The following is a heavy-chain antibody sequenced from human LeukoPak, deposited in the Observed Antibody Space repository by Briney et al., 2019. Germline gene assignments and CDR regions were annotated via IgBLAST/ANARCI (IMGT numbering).Heavy chain of an antibody. Sequence: GGSLRLSCAASGFTFSSYGMHWVRQAPGKGLEWVAVISYDGSNKYYADSVKGRFTISRDNSKNTLYLQMNSLRAEDTAVYYCAKGDYVDTAMVSFYYYYGMDVWGQGTTVTVSS. CDR2: ISYDGSNK. J-gene: IGHJ6*02. CDR1: GFTFSSYG. D-gene: IGHD5-18*01. V-gene: IGHV3-30*18. CDR3: AKGDYVDTAMVSFYYYYGMDV.